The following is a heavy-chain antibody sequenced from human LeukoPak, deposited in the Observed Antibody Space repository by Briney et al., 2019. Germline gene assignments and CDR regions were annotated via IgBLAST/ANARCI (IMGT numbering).Heavy chain of an antibody. CDR1: GGTFSSYA. V-gene: IGHV1-69*04. D-gene: IGHD6-19*01. CDR3: ARSKGYSSGYFDL. CDR2: IIPVLGIA. J-gene: IGHJ4*02. Sequence: SVKVSCKASGGTFSSYAISWVRQAPGQGLEWMGRIIPVLGIANYAQQFQGRVTISADKFTGTAYMELSSLRSEDTATFYCARSKGYSSGYFDLWGQGTLVTVSP.